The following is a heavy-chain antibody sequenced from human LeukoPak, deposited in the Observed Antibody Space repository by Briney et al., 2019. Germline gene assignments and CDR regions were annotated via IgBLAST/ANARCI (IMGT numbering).Heavy chain of an antibody. J-gene: IGHJ4*02. CDR1: GGTFSSYA. V-gene: IGHV1-69*05. D-gene: IGHD3-3*01. Sequence: SVKVSCKASGGTFSSYAISWVRQAPGQGLEWMGGIIPIFGTANYAQKFQGRVTITMDESTSTAYMELSSLRSEDTAVYYCAGARSLRFLEWFYWGQGTLVTVSS. CDR3: AGARSLRFLEWFY. CDR2: IIPIFGTA.